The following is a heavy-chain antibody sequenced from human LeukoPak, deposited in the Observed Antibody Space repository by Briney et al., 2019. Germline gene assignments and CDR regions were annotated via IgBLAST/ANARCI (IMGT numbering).Heavy chain of an antibody. Sequence: GESLKISCKGSGFSFTSYWFGWVRQMPGKGLEWMGLIYPADSDTRYSPSFQGQVTISADRSISTAYLQWSSLKASDTAMYCCARFWTGYSDYWGQGTLVTVSS. CDR3: ARFWTGYSDY. CDR2: IYPADSDT. V-gene: IGHV5-51*01. D-gene: IGHD3/OR15-3a*01. CDR1: GFSFTSYW. J-gene: IGHJ4*02.